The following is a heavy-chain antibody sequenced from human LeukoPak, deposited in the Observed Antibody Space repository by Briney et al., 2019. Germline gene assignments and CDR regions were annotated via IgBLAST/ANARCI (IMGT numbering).Heavy chain of an antibody. J-gene: IGHJ6*03. CDR2: ISSSSSYI. Sequence: PGGSLRLSCAASGFTFSSYSMNWVRQAPGMGLEWVSSISSSSSYIYYADSVKGRFTISRGNAKNSLYLQMNSLRAEDTAVYYCARDIDYLGYMDVWGKGTTVTVSS. D-gene: IGHD2/OR15-2a*01. CDR3: ARDIDYLGYMDV. V-gene: IGHV3-21*01. CDR1: GFTFSSYS.